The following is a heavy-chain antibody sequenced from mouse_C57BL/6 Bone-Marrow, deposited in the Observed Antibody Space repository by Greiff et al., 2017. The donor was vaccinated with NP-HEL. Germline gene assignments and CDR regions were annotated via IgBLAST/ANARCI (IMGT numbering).Heavy chain of an antibody. V-gene: IGHV2-5*01. D-gene: IGHD2-3*01. CDR2: IWRGGST. Sequence: VQLQQSGPGLVQPSQSLSITCTVSGFSLTSYGVHWVRQSPGKGLEWLGVIWRGGSTDHNAAFMSRLSITKDNSKSQVFFKMNSLQADDTAIYYCAKGGLLPYAMDYWGQGTSVTVSS. CDR1: GFSLTSYG. CDR3: AKGGLLPYAMDY. J-gene: IGHJ4*01.